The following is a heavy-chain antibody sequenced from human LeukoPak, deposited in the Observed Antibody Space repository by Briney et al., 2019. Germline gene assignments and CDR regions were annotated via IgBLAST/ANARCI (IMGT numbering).Heavy chain of an antibody. Sequence: PGGSLRLSCAASGFALSDYYMSWIRQAPGKGLEWISYISNSGKTIYYADSVKDRFTISRDNAKNPLYLQMNSLRAEDTAVYYCARETATSSSWYDYWGQGTLVTVSS. CDR2: ISNSGKTI. J-gene: IGHJ4*02. V-gene: IGHV3-11*01. CDR1: GFALSDYY. CDR3: ARETATSSSWYDY. D-gene: IGHD6-13*01.